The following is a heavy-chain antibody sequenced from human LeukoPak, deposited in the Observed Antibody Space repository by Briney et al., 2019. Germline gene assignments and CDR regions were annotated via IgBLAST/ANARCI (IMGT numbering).Heavy chain of an antibody. D-gene: IGHD3-10*01. V-gene: IGHV3-74*01. CDR1: GFTFSNYW. Sequence: GGSLRLSCAASGFTFSNYWMHWVRHAPGKGLVWVARINSDGSSTSYADSVKGRFTISRDNAKNTLYLQMNSLRAEDTAVYYCARVARYYYGSGNYYGMDVWGQGTTVTVSS. CDR3: ARVARYYYGSGNYYGMDV. J-gene: IGHJ6*02. CDR2: INSDGSST.